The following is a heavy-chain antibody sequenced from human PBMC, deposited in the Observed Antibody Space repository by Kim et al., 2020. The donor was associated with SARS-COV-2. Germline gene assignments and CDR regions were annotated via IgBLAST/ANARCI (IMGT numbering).Heavy chain of an antibody. Sequence: GGSLRLSCAASGFTFSSYAMHWVRQAPGKGLEWVAVISYDGSNKYYADSVKGRFTISRDNSKNTLYLQMNSLRAEDTAVYYCARGLREHLLKNYYDSSGYWPPHNAWVDYWGQGTLVTVSS. V-gene: IGHV3-30*04. CDR1: GFTFSSYA. CDR2: ISYDGSNK. D-gene: IGHD3-22*01. J-gene: IGHJ4*02. CDR3: ARGLREHLLKNYYDSSGYWPPHNAWVDY.